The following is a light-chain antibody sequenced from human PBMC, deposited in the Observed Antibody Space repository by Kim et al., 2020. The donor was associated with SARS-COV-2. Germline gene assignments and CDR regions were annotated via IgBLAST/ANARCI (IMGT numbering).Light chain of an antibody. J-gene: IGKJ2*01. CDR2: DVS. V-gene: IGKV3-11*01. Sequence: PGERATLSCRASQSISSYVAWYQQEPGQSPRLLMYDVSKRATGIPARFSGSGSGTEFTLTISSLEPEDFGTYYCQQRSSWPSLTFGQGTKLVI. CDR3: QQRSSWPSLT. CDR1: QSISSY.